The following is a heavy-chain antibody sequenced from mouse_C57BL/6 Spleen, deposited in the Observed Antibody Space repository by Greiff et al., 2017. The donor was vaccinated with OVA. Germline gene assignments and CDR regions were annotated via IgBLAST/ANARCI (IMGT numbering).Heavy chain of an antibody. V-gene: IGHV1-15*01. D-gene: IGHD2-3*01. CDR3: TTFYDGYWYYFDY. J-gene: IGHJ2*01. CDR2: IDPETGGT. CDR1: GYTFTDYE. Sequence: VQLQQSGAELVRPGASVTLSCKASGYTFTDYEMHWVKQTPVHGLEWIGAIDPETGGTAYNQKFKGKAILTADKSSSTAYMELRSLTYEDSAVYYCTTFYDGYWYYFDYWGQGTTLTVSS.